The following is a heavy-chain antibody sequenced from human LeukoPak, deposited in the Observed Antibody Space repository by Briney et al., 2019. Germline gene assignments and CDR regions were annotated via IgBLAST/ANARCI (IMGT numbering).Heavy chain of an antibody. D-gene: IGHD3-9*01. CDR2: VNPNSGGT. CDR1: GYTFTGYY. V-gene: IGHV1-2*02. J-gene: IGHJ4*02. CDR3: ARDLHYDILTGYNY. Sequence: ASVKVSCKASGYTFTGYYMHWVRQAPGQGLEWMGWVNPNSGGTNYAQQFQGRVTMTRDTSISTAYIELSRLRSDDTAVYYCARDLHYDILTGYNYWGQGTLVTVSS.